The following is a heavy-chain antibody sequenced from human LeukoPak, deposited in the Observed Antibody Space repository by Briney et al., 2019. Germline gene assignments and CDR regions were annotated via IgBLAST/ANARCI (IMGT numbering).Heavy chain of an antibody. CDR1: GYTFTSYD. CDR2: MNPNSGNT. Sequence: ASVKVSCKASGYTFTSYDINWVRQATGRGLEWMGWMNPNSGNTGYAQKFQGRVTMTRNTSISTAYMELSSLRSEDTAVYYCARAPSRIAAAGNYYYYYMDVWGKGTTVTVSS. D-gene: IGHD6-13*01. J-gene: IGHJ6*03. V-gene: IGHV1-8*01. CDR3: ARAPSRIAAAGNYYYYYMDV.